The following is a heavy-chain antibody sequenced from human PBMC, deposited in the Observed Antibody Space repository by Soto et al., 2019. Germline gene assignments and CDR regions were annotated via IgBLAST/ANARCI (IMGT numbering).Heavy chain of an antibody. CDR2: INYSGST. V-gene: IGHV4-61*01. CDR3: ARDVRGYSRAFDY. CDR1: GDSVSGGSYY. D-gene: IGHD5-18*01. Sequence: QVQLQESGPGLVKPSETLSLTCIVSGDSVSGGSYYWTWIRQPPGKGLEWIGYINYSGSTTYSPSLQSRVSISIGTSNKQFSLYLTSATAADTAVYYCARDVRGYSRAFDYCGQGALVTVSS. J-gene: IGHJ4*02.